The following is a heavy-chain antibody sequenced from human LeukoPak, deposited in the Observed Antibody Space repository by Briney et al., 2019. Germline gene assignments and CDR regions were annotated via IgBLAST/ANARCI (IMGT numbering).Heavy chain of an antibody. D-gene: IGHD3-9*01. CDR1: GYTFTSYY. Sequence: ASVKVSCKASGYTFTSYYMHWVRQAPGQGLEWMGIINPSGGSTSYAQKFQGRVTMTRDTSTSTVYMELSSLRSEDTAVYYCASASIQRSLRYFDWQDYYNYGMDVWGQGTTVTVSS. V-gene: IGHV1-46*01. J-gene: IGHJ6*02. CDR3: ASASIQRSLRYFDWQDYYNYGMDV. CDR2: INPSGGST.